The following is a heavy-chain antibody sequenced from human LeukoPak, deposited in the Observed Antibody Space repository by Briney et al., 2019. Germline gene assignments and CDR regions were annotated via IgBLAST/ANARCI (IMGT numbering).Heavy chain of an antibody. Sequence: GSLRLSCAASGFTFSSYAMSWIRQPPGKGLEWIGEINHSGSTNYNPSLKSRVTISVDTSKNQFSLKLSSVTAADTAVYYCARGVSGYDRYYYYYYMDVWGKGTTVTVSS. V-gene: IGHV4-34*01. CDR3: ARGVSGYDRYYYYYYMDV. CDR2: INHSGST. CDR1: GFTFSSYA. J-gene: IGHJ6*03. D-gene: IGHD5-12*01.